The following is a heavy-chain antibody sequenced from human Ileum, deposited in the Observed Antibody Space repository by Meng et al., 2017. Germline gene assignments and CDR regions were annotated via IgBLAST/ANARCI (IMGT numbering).Heavy chain of an antibody. D-gene: IGHD1-26*01. CDR3: ARGGGSYYHFDY. V-gene: IGHV6-1*01. CDR2: TYYRSKWFN. J-gene: IGHJ4*02. CDR1: GDSVSSNSAA. Sequence: QVQVQQSGPGLVKPSQTLSLTCAISGDSVSSNSAAWNWIRQSPSRGLEWLGRTYYRSKWFNEYAVSVKSRITINPDTSENQFSLQLNSVTPEDAAVYYCARGGGSYYHFDYWGQGTLVTVSS.